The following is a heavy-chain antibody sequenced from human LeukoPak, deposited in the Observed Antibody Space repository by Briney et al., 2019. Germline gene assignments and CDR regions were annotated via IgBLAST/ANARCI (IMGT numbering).Heavy chain of an antibody. CDR1: GYPFSSFS. CDR2: ISSTSSTI. V-gene: IGHV3-48*02. D-gene: IGHD1-26*01. Sequence: GGSLRLSCAASGYPFSSFSMNWVRQAPRKGLEWVSYISSTSSTIYYADSVQGRFTVSRDNDKNSLYLQMNSLRDDDTAVYYCARDLISGHYTFDYWGQGTLVTVSS. CDR3: ARDLISGHYTFDY. J-gene: IGHJ4*02.